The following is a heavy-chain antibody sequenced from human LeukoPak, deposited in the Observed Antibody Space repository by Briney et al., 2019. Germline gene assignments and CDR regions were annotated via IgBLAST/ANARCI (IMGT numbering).Heavy chain of an antibody. CDR2: ISSSGITI. CDR1: GFTFSDYY. Sequence: GGSLRLSCAVSGFTFSDYYMSWIRQAPGEGLEWVSYISSSGITIYYADSVKGRFTVSRDNAKDSLYLQMNSLRAEDTAVYYCTTLRASGWYQDSWGQGTLVTVSS. J-gene: IGHJ4*02. CDR3: TTLRASGWYQDS. D-gene: IGHD6-19*01. V-gene: IGHV3-11*01.